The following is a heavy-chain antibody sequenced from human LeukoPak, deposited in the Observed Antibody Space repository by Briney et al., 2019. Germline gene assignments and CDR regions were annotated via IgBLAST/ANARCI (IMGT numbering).Heavy chain of an antibody. CDR3: TKAERVATITNSDF. Sequence: GGSLRLSCAASGFTFSSFVMSWVRQAPGKGLEWVSAITAGGGGTYYADSVKGRFTISRDNSKNTLSLQMNSLRAEDTAVYYCTKAERVATITNSDFWGQGTLVTVSS. CDR1: GFTFSSFV. D-gene: IGHD5-12*01. V-gene: IGHV3-23*01. CDR2: ITAGGGGT. J-gene: IGHJ4*02.